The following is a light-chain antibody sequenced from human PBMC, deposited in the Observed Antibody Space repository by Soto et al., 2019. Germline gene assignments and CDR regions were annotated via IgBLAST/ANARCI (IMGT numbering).Light chain of an antibody. CDR3: CSYAGTYTPWV. CDR1: SSDVGGYNY. CDR2: DVS. V-gene: IGLV2-11*01. J-gene: IGLJ3*02. Sequence: QSALTQPRSVSGSPGQSVTISCTGTSSDVGGYNYVSWYQQHPGKAPKLVIYDVSKRPSGVPDRFSGSKSGNPASLTVSGLQAEDEADYSCCSYAGTYTPWVFGGGTKVTVL.